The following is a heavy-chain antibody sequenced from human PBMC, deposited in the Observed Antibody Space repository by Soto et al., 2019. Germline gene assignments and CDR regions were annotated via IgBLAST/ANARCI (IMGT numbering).Heavy chain of an antibody. J-gene: IGHJ6*02. CDR3: AGDETGDSYYYYYGMDV. CDR1: GGTFNIYN. D-gene: IGHD7-27*01. V-gene: IGHV1-69*01. CDR2: ILPIFGTT. Sequence: QVQLVQSGAEVKKPGSSVKVSCKASGGTFNIYNINWVRQAPGQGLEWMGGILPIFGTTNYAQRFQGRLTLIADDSTSTAYMELSSLRSEDTAVYYCAGDETGDSYYYYYGMDVWGQGTTVTVTS.